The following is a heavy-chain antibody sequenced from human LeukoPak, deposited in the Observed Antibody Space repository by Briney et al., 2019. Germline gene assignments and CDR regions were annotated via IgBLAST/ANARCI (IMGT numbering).Heavy chain of an antibody. Sequence: PGGSLRLSCAASGFTFSSYWMNWARQAPGKGLEWVSGISWNSGSIGYADSVKGRFTISRDNAKNSLYLQMNSLRAEDTALYYCAKDIHDFWSGYPYYYYGMDVWGQGTTVTVSS. J-gene: IGHJ6*02. V-gene: IGHV3-9*01. CDR2: ISWNSGSI. CDR3: AKDIHDFWSGYPYYYYGMDV. D-gene: IGHD3-3*01. CDR1: GFTFSSYW.